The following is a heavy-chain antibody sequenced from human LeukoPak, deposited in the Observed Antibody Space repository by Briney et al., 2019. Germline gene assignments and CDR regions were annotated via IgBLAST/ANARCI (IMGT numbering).Heavy chain of an antibody. J-gene: IGHJ6*03. CDR2: FDPEDGET. V-gene: IGHV1-24*01. Sequence: ASVKVSCKVSGYTLTELSMHWVRQAPGKGLEWMGGFDPEDGETIYAQKFQGRVTMTEDTSTHTAYMELSSLRSEDTAVYFCATVRQGLSYYDILTTYHYYYMDVWGKGTTVTISS. CDR1: GYTLTELS. D-gene: IGHD3-9*01. CDR3: ATVRQGLSYYDILTTYHYYYMDV.